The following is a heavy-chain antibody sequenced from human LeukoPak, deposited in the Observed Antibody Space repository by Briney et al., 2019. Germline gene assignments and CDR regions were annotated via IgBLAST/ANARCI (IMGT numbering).Heavy chain of an antibody. CDR3: AREKVADYLGY. CDR2: INHSGST. J-gene: IGHJ4*02. V-gene: IGHV4-34*01. Sequence: SETLSLTCAVYGGSFSGYYWSWIRQPPGKGLEWIGEINHSGSTNYNPSLKSRVTMSVDTSKNQFSLKLSSVTAADTAVYYCAREKVADYLGYWGQGTLVTVSS. D-gene: IGHD6-19*01. CDR1: GGSFSGYY.